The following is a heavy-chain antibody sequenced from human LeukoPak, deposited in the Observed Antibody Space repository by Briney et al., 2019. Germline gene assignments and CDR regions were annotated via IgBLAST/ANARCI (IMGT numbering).Heavy chain of an antibody. V-gene: IGHV4-59*01. D-gene: IGHD2-21*02. CDR3: ARDLGDGDMAFDI. Sequence: PSETLSLTCTVSGGSISSYYWSWTRQPPGKGLEWIGYIYYSGSTNYNPSLKSRVTISVDTSKNQFSLKLSSVTAEDTAVYYCARDLGDGDMAFDIWGQGTMVTVSS. CDR1: GGSISSYY. J-gene: IGHJ3*02. CDR2: IYYSGST.